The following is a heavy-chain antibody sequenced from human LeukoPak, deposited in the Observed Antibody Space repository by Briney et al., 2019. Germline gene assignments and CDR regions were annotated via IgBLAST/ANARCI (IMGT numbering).Heavy chain of an antibody. CDR2: IYYSGST. CDR3: ARGGRIFAPIWSGYYKEYYFDY. Sequence: KPSETLSLTCAVYGGSFSGYYWSWIRQPPGKGLEWIGYIYYSGSTNYNPSLKSRVTISVDTSKNQFSLKLSSVTAADTAVYYCARGGRIFAPIWSGYYKEYYFDYWGQGTLVTVSS. V-gene: IGHV4-59*12. J-gene: IGHJ4*02. D-gene: IGHD3-3*01. CDR1: GGSFSGYY.